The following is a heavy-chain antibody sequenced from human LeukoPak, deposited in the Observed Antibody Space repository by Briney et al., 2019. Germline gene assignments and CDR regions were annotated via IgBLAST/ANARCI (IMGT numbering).Heavy chain of an antibody. CDR3: ARDRTYDSSGYCDY. V-gene: IGHV3-66*02. Sequence: GGSLRLSCAASGFTVSSNYMSWVRQAPGKGLEWVSVIYSGGSTYYADSVKGRFTISRDNSKNTLYLQMNSLRAEDTAVYYCARDRTYDSSGYCDYWGQGTLVTVS. CDR2: IYSGGST. J-gene: IGHJ4*02. D-gene: IGHD3-22*01. CDR1: GFTVSSNY.